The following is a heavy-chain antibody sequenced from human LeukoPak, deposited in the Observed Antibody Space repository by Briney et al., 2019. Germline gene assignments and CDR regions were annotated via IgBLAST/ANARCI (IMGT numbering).Heavy chain of an antibody. J-gene: IGHJ5*02. Sequence: NSSETLSLTCAVSGGSISSGGYSWSWIRQPPGKGLEWIGYIYHSGSTHYNPSLKSRVTISVDRSKNQFSLKLSSVTAADTAVYYCARMAAAVYNWFDPWGQGTLVTVSS. D-gene: IGHD6-13*01. V-gene: IGHV4-30-2*01. CDR3: ARMAAAVYNWFDP. CDR2: IYHSGST. CDR1: GGSISSGGYS.